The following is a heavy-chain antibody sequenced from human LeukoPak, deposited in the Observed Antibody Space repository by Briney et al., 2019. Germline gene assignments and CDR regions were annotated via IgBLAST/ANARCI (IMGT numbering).Heavy chain of an antibody. J-gene: IGHJ6*02. CDR1: GFPFSDFY. CDR2: ISSGGTSI. CDR3: ARDKSGRGMDV. V-gene: IGHV3-11*04. D-gene: IGHD1-26*01. Sequence: GGSLRLSCTASGFPFSDFYMAWFRQPPGKGLECISYISSGGTSISYADSVTGRFTISRDNAKNSLYLQMNSLRAEDTAVYYCARDKSGRGMDVWGQGTTVTVSS.